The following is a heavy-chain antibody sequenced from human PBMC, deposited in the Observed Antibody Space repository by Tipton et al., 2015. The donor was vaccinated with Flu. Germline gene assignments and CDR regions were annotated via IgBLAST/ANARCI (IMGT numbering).Heavy chain of an antibody. CDR1: GGSFSGYY. CDR2: INHSGST. Sequence: TLSLTCAVYGGSFSGYYWSWIRQPPGKGREWIGEINHSGSTNYNPSLKSRVTISVDTSKNQFSLKLSSVTAADTAVYYCARGGGYSGYEGYWGQGTLVTVSS. CDR3: ARGGGYSGYEGY. V-gene: IGHV4-34*01. D-gene: IGHD5-12*01. J-gene: IGHJ4*02.